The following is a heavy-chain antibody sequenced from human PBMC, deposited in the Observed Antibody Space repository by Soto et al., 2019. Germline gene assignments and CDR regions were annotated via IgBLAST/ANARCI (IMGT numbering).Heavy chain of an antibody. CDR3: ARRGYCSGGSCYSSYDAFDI. CDR1: GGSISSSSYY. CDR2: IYYSGST. Sequence: SETLSLTCTVSGGSISSSSYYWGWIRQPPGKGLEWIGSIYYSGSTYYNPSLKSRVTISVDTSKNQFSLKLSSVTAADTAVYYCARRGYCSGGSCYSSYDAFDIWGQGTMVTVSS. D-gene: IGHD2-15*01. J-gene: IGHJ3*02. V-gene: IGHV4-39*01.